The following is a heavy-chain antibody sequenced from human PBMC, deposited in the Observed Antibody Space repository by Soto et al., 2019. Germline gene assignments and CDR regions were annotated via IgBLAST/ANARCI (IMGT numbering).Heavy chain of an antibody. Sequence: ASVKVSCKASGYTFTSYGISWVRQAPGQGLEWMGWISAYNGNTNYAQELQGRVTMTTDTSTSTDYMEMSILRSDDTAAYFRARARGWGSSPWFGPWGQRTLVTVSS. V-gene: IGHV1-18*04. CDR3: ARARGWGSSPWFGP. D-gene: IGHD3-10*01. CDR2: ISAYNGNT. CDR1: GYTFTSYG. J-gene: IGHJ5*02.